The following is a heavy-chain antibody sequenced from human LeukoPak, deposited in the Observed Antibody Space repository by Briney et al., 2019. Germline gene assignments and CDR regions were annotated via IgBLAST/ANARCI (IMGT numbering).Heavy chain of an antibody. Sequence: SETLSLTCAVYGGSFSGYYWSWIRQPPGKGLEWIVEINHSGSTNYNPSLKSRVTISVDTSKNQFSLKLSSVTAADTAVYYCARGRVVAAAGRFFDYWGQGTLVTVSS. CDR2: INHSGST. CDR1: GGSFSGYY. J-gene: IGHJ4*02. D-gene: IGHD6-13*01. CDR3: ARGRVVAAAGRFFDY. V-gene: IGHV4-34*01.